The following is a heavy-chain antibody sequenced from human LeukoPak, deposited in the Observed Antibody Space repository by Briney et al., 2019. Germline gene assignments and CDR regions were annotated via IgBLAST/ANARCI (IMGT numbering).Heavy chain of an antibody. CDR3: AAKTMVRGVTRLTGHNYYMDV. J-gene: IGHJ6*03. V-gene: IGHV4-39*01. D-gene: IGHD3-10*01. Sequence: SETLSLTCTVSRGSISSSSYYWGWIRQPPGKGLEWIGSIYYSGSTYYNPSLKSRVTISVDTSKNQFSLKLSSVTAADTAVYYCAAKTMVRGVTRLTGHNYYMDVWGKGTTVTISS. CDR1: RGSISSSSYY. CDR2: IYYSGST.